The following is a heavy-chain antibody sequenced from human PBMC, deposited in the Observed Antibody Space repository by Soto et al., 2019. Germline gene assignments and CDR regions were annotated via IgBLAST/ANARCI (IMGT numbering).Heavy chain of an antibody. CDR3: AREDESSGYAGTFHH. Sequence: PGGSLRLSCAASGFTFSTYAMAWVRQAPGKGLEWVSGVTASGINTDYGDPVKGRFYISRDNSKNTLSLQMDSLRAEDTAVYYCAREDESSGYAGTFHHWGQGTQVTVSS. D-gene: IGHD3-22*01. CDR2: VTASGINT. J-gene: IGHJ1*01. V-gene: IGHV3-23*01. CDR1: GFTFSTYA.